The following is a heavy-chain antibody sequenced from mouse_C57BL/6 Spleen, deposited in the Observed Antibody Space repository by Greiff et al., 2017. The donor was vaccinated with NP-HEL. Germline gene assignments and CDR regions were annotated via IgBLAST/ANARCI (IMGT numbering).Heavy chain of an antibody. V-gene: IGHV14-2*01. CDR3: ARYGSSWYFDV. CDR2: IDPEDGET. Sequence: EVQLQQSGAELVKPGASVKLSCTASGFNIKDYYMPWVKQRTEQGLEWIGRIDPEDGETKYAPKFQGKATITADTSSNTAYLQLSSLTSEDTAVYYCARYGSSWYFDVWGTGTTVTVSS. J-gene: IGHJ1*03. D-gene: IGHD1-1*02. CDR1: GFNIKDYY.